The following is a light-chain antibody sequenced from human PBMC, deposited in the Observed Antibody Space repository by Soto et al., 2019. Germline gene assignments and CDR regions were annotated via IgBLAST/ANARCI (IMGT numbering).Light chain of an antibody. Sequence: EIVSTQSPGTLSLCPGERATLSCRASQSVSSSYLAWYQQTPGQAPRLLVYDTSYRATGVPDRFSGSGSGTDFTLTISRLEPEDSAVYYCQQYDSSPWKFGQGTKV. V-gene: IGKV3-20*01. CDR1: QSVSSSY. J-gene: IGKJ1*01. CDR2: DTS. CDR3: QQYDSSPWK.